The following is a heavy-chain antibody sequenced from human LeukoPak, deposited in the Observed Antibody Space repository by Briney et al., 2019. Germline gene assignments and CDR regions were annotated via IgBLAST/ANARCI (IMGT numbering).Heavy chain of an antibody. CDR2: ISAYNGNT. CDR1: GYTFTSYG. V-gene: IGHV1-18*01. J-gene: IGHJ4*02. Sequence: ASVKVSCKASGYTFTSYGISWVRQAPGQGLEWMGWISAYNGNTNYAQKLQGRVTMTTDTSTSIAYMELRSLRSDDTAVYYCARDRPEYYDSSGYSDYWGQGTLVTVSS. CDR3: ARDRPEYYDSSGYSDY. D-gene: IGHD3-22*01.